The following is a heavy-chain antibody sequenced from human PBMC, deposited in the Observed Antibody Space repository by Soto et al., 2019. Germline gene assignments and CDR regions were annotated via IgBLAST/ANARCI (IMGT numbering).Heavy chain of an antibody. J-gene: IGHJ4*02. CDR2: INHSGST. D-gene: IGHD1-26*01. CDR1: GGSLSGYY. CDR3: ARGWERIFDY. V-gene: IGHV4-34*01. Sequence: SETLSLTCTVYGGSLSGYYWSWIRQPPGKGLEWIGEINHSGSTNNNPSIKSRVTKSVDTPKNQFSLKLGSVTAADTAVYYCARGWERIFDYWGQGTLVTVSS.